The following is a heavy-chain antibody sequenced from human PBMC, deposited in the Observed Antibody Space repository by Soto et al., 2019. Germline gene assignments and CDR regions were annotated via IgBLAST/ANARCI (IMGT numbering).Heavy chain of an antibody. CDR2: FRSSGDGGTT. J-gene: IGHJ4*02. CDR3: AKKVNSGPGSQYFDY. D-gene: IGHD3-10*01. V-gene: IGHV3-23*01. Sequence: GSLRLSCAASGFTFSSYSMSWVRQAPGKGLEWVSGFRSSGDGGTTYYADSVKGRFTISRDNSKNTLFLQMNSLRAEDTAIYYCAKKVNSGPGSQYFDYWGQGTLVTVSS. CDR1: GFTFSSYS.